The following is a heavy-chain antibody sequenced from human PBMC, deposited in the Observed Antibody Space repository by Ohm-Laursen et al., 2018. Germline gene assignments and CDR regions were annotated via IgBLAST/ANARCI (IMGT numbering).Heavy chain of an antibody. D-gene: IGHD6-19*01. CDR3: ARDSEGSGCDY. V-gene: IGHV4-61*01. Sequence: PSDTLSLTCTVSGGSVSSGSYYWSWIRQPPGKGLEWIGYIYYSGSTNYNPSLKSRVTISVDTSKNQFSLKLSSVTAADTAVYYCARDSEGSGCDYWGQGTLVTVSS. CDR1: GGSVSSGSYY. J-gene: IGHJ4*02. CDR2: IYYSGST.